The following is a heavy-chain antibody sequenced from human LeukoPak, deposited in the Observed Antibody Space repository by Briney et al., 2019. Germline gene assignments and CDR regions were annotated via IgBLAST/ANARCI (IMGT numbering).Heavy chain of an antibody. V-gene: IGHV3-74*01. D-gene: IGHD6-13*01. CDR2: INTDGSST. J-gene: IGHJ3*02. CDR3: ARGGSSWSSDAFDI. CDR1: GFTLSNYW. Sequence: GGSLRLSCSASGFTLSNYWMHWVRQAPGKGLVWVSRINTDGSSTNYADSVKGRFTVSRDNAKNTLYLQMNSLRAEDTAVYYCARGGSSWSSDAFDIWGQGTMVTVSS.